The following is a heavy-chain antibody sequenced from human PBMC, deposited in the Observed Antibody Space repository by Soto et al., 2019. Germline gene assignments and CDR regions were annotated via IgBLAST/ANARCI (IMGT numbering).Heavy chain of an antibody. V-gene: IGHV4-59*01. J-gene: IGHJ6*02. CDR2: IYYSGNT. CDR1: GGSISSYY. Sequence: QVQLQESGPGLVKPSETLSLTCVVSGGSISSYYWSWIRQPPGKGLECIGYIYYSGNTKYNPSLERRGTISVDRSKNQFSLNRRSVTAADTAVYYCARAPNDYNYHYYGLDGWGQGTTVTVSS. CDR3: ARAPNDYNYHYYGLDG. D-gene: IGHD4-4*01.